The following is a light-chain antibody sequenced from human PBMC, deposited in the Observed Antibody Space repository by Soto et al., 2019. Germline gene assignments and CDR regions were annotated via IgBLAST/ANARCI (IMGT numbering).Light chain of an antibody. CDR2: GAS. V-gene: IGKV3-15*01. CDR3: QQYDIWPPT. Sequence: EIVMTQSPAILSVSPGERATLSCRASQSVGTNLAWFQQKPGQTPRLLFNGASTRATGIPARFTGSGSGTEFILTISSLQSEDFAVYYCQQYDIWPPTFGQGTKVEIK. J-gene: IGKJ1*01. CDR1: QSVGTN.